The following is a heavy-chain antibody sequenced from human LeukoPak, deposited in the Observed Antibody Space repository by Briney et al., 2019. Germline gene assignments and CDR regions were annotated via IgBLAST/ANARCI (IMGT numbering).Heavy chain of an antibody. Sequence: GASVKVSCKASGYTFTSYYMHWVRQAPGQGLEWMGIINPSGGSTSYAQKFQGRVTMTRDMSTSTAYMELSSLRSEDTAVYYCARVLTPESPRTYGNHIVVVPAAEYNWFDPWGQGTLVTVSS. V-gene: IGHV1-46*01. J-gene: IGHJ5*02. CDR2: INPSGGST. CDR3: ARVLTPESPRTYGNHIVVVPAAEYNWFDP. CDR1: GYTFTSYY. D-gene: IGHD2-2*01.